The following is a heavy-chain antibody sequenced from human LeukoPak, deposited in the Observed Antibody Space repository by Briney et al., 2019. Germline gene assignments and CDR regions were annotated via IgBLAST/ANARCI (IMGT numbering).Heavy chain of an antibody. CDR3: ARVPNYYFDY. Sequence: GASVKVSCKASGYTFTSSGISWVRQAPGQGLEWMGWISAYNGNTNYAQKLQGRVTMTTDTSTSTASMELRSLTPDDTAVYYCARVPNYYFDYWGQGTLVTVSS. J-gene: IGHJ4*02. CDR1: GYTFTSSG. D-gene: IGHD1-7*01. CDR2: ISAYNGNT. V-gene: IGHV1-18*01.